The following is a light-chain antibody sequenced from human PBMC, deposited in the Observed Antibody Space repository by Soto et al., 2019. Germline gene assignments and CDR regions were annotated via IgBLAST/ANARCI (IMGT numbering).Light chain of an antibody. J-gene: IGKJ5*01. Sequence: ENVFAQFPGTLSFSPGERAPLSFRASQSVSSSYLAWYQQKPGQAPRLLIYGASSRATGIPDRFSGSGSGTDFTLTISRLEPEDFAVYYCQQYGSSPTFGQGTRLEIK. V-gene: IGKV3-20*01. CDR2: GAS. CDR1: QSVSSSY. CDR3: QQYGSSPT.